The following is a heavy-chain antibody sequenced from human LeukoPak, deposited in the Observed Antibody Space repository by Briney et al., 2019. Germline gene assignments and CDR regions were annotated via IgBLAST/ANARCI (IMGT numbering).Heavy chain of an antibody. D-gene: IGHD2-2*01. CDR3: ARDEGRVVPAAKNWFDP. J-gene: IGHJ5*02. CDR2: ISAYNGNT. V-gene: IGHV1-18*01. Sequence: GASVKVSCKASGYTFTSYGISRVRQAPGQGLEWMGWISAYNGNTNYAQKLQGRVTMTTDTSTSTAYMELRSLRSDDTAVYYCARDEGRVVPAAKNWFDPWGQGTLVTVSS. CDR1: GYTFTSYG.